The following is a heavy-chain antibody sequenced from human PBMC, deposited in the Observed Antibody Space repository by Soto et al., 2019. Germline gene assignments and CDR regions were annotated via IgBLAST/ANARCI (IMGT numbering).Heavy chain of an antibody. V-gene: IGHV3-23*01. CDR1: GFTFSTYG. CDR2: VSYTGDTT. Sequence: EVQVLESGGGLVQPGGSLRLSCASSGFTFSTYGMSWVRQAPGKGLEWVSSVSYTGDTTYYADSVKGRFTISRDNSKNTVYLQMNSLRTEDTATYYCASTDYGGDCQDYWGQGTLVTVSS. J-gene: IGHJ4*02. CDR3: ASTDYGGDCQDY. D-gene: IGHD2-21*02.